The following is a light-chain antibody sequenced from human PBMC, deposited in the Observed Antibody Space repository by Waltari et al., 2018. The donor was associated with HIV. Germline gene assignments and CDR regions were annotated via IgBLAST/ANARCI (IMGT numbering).Light chain of an antibody. CDR1: SSNIGSNT. V-gene: IGLV1-44*01. J-gene: IGLJ2*01. Sequence: QSVLTQPPSASGTPGQRVTISCSGSSSNIGSNTVNWYQQLPGTAPKLLIYSNNRRPSGVPARCSGSRSGTSASLAISGRQSEDEADYYCAAWDDSLNGVVFGGGTKLTVL. CDR3: AAWDDSLNGVV. CDR2: SNN.